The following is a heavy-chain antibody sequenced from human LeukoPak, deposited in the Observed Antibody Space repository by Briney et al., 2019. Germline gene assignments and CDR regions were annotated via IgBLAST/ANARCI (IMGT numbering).Heavy chain of an antibody. CDR3: ARALNPLPGTYYFDY. J-gene: IGHJ4*02. CDR1: GGSINSHY. D-gene: IGHD2-15*01. CDR2: IYISGST. V-gene: IGHV4-4*07. Sequence: SETLSLTCTVFGGSINSHYWSWIRQPAGKGLEWIGRIYISGSTNYNSSLQSRVTMSVDTSKNQFSLKLSSVTAADTAVYYCARALNPLPGTYYFDYWGQGTLVTVSS.